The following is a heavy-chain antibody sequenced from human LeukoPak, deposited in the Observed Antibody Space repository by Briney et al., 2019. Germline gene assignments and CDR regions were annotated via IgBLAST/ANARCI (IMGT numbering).Heavy chain of an antibody. CDR2: INTVNGNT. J-gene: IGHJ4*02. V-gene: IGHV1-3*04. CDR1: GYTFTSYA. Sequence: ASVKVSCKASGYTFTSYAIHWVRQAPGQRLEGMGWINTVNGNTKYSQKFHGRVTITRDTYGSTGFMELSGLRSEDTAVYYCGRDPYDSSGYLVGFDYWGQGTLVTVSS. D-gene: IGHD3-22*01. CDR3: GRDPYDSSGYLVGFDY.